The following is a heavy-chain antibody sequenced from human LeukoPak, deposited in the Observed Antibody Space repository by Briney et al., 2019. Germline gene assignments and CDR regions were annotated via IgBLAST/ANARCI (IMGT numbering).Heavy chain of an antibody. V-gene: IGHV4-38-2*02. CDR3: ARDLGSDGNSDY. J-gene: IGHJ4*02. Sequence: SETLSLTCAVSGYSISSGYYWGWIRQPPGKGLEWIGSIYHSGNTYYNPSLKGRVTISIDTSKNHFSLKLTSVTAADTAVYYCARDLGSDGNSDYWGQGTLVTVSS. D-gene: IGHD7-27*01. CDR2: IYHSGNT. CDR1: GYSISSGYY.